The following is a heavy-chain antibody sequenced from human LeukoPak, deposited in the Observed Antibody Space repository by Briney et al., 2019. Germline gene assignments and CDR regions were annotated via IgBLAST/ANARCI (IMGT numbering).Heavy chain of an antibody. V-gene: IGHV3-21*01. CDR2: ISSSSYI. J-gene: IGHJ4*02. D-gene: IGHD6-6*01. CDR1: GFTFSSYS. CDR3: ARWTGDSSSNY. Sequence: PEGSLRLSCAASGFTFSSYSMNWVRQAPGKGLEWVSSISSSSYIYYADSVKGRFTISRDNAKNSLYLQMNSLRAEDTAVYYCARWTGDSSSNYWGQGTLVTVSS.